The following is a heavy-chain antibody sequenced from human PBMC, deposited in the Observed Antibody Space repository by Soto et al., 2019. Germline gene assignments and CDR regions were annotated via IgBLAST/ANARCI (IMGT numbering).Heavy chain of an antibody. Sequence: SLRVSCSASGFTFISYAMHWVRQAPGKGLEYVSAISSNGGSTYYADSVKGRFTISRDNSKNTLYLQMSSLRAEDTAVYYCVKDGSHQHLAIDYCGEVTLVTVS. D-gene: IGHD6-13*01. J-gene: IGHJ4*02. V-gene: IGHV3-64D*06. CDR3: VKDGSHQHLAIDY. CDR1: GFTFISYA. CDR2: ISSNGGST.